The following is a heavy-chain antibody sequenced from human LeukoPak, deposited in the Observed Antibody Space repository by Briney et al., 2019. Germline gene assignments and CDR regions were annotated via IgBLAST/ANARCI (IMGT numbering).Heavy chain of an antibody. CDR3: ARVDEITMVRGVLGY. CDR1: GYTFTGYY. CDR2: INPNSGGT. Sequence: ASVKVSCKASGYTFTGYYMHWVRQAPGQGLEWMGWINPNSGGTNYAQKFQGRVTMTRDTSISTAYMELSRLGSDDTAVYYCARVDEITMVRGVLGYWGQGTLVTVSS. V-gene: IGHV1-2*02. D-gene: IGHD3-10*01. J-gene: IGHJ4*02.